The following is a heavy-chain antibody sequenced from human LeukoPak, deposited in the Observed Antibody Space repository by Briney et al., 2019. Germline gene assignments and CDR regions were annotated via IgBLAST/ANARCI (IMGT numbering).Heavy chain of an antibody. J-gene: IGHJ4*02. Sequence: GGSLRLSCAASGFTFDDYGMSWVRQAPGKGLEWVSGINWNGGSTGYADSVKGRFTISRDNAKNSLYLQMNSLRAEDTALYYCARKEVGDSSGYYFSPHFDYWGQGTLVTVSS. CDR3: ARKEVGDSSGYYFSPHFDY. CDR2: INWNGGST. CDR1: GFTFDDYG. D-gene: IGHD3-22*01. V-gene: IGHV3-20*04.